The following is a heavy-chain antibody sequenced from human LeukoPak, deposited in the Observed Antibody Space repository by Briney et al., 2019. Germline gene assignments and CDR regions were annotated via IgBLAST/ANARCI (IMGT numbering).Heavy chain of an antibody. V-gene: IGHV1-2*02. CDR2: INPNSGGT. J-gene: IGHJ4*02. Sequence: GASVKVSCKASGYTFTGYYMHWVRQAPGQGLEWMGWINPNSGGTNYAQKFQGRVTMTRDTSISTAYMELSRLRSDDTAVYYCARDLGAGTWYYFDYWGQGTLVTVSS. CDR3: ARDLGAGTWYYFDY. CDR1: GYTFTGYY. D-gene: IGHD6-19*01.